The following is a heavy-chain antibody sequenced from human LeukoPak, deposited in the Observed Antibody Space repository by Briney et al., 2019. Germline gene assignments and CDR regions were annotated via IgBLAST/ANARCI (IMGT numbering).Heavy chain of an antibody. CDR3: ARSVSGDYVWGSYRYEDY. J-gene: IGHJ4*02. CDR2: IKQDGSEK. D-gene: IGHD3-16*02. V-gene: IGHV3-7*01. Sequence: PGGSLRLSCAASGFTFSSYWMSWVRQAPGKGLEWVANIKQDGSEKYYVDSVEGRFTISRDNAKNSLYLQMNSLRAEDTAVYYCARSVSGDYVWGSYRYEDYWGQGTLVTVSS. CDR1: GFTFSSYW.